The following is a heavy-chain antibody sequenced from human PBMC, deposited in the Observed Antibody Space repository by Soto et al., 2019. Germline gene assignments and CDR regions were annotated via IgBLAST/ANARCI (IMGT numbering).Heavy chain of an antibody. Sequence: QVQLVESGGGVVQPGTSLRVSCVGSGFTFRSYVIHWVRQAPGKGLEWVALTSYDGSNKYYGDSVRGRFTISRDNSRNKVDLQMDSLRLEDTALYYCARWGTTGGLDVWDQGTLVSVSS. V-gene: IGHV3-33*05. CDR2: TSYDGSNK. D-gene: IGHD3-16*01. CDR3: ARWGTTGGLDV. CDR1: GFTFRSYV. J-gene: IGHJ1*01.